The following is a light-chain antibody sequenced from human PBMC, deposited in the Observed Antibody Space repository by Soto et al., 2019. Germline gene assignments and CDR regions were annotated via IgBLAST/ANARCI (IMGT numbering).Light chain of an antibody. J-gene: IGKJ1*01. Sequence: EIVLTQSPVTLSLSPGERATLSCRASQSVSTYLAWYQQKPGQAPRLLMYDVTNRATGIPARFSGSGSVTDFTLTISSLEPEDFAVYYCHQRSNWPWTFGQGTKVEIK. CDR1: QSVSTY. V-gene: IGKV3-11*01. CDR3: HQRSNWPWT. CDR2: DVT.